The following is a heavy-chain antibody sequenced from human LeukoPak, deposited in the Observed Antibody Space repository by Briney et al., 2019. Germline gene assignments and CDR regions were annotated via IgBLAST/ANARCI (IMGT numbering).Heavy chain of an antibody. Sequence: ASVKVSCKASGGTFSSYAISWVQQAPGQGLEWMGGIIPIFGTANYAQKFQGRVTITTDESTSTAYMELSSLRSEDTAVYYCAREGEYCSGGSCYFDYWGQGTLVTVSS. CDR2: IIPIFGTA. J-gene: IGHJ4*02. CDR3: AREGEYCSGGSCYFDY. D-gene: IGHD2-15*01. CDR1: GGTFSSYA. V-gene: IGHV1-69*05.